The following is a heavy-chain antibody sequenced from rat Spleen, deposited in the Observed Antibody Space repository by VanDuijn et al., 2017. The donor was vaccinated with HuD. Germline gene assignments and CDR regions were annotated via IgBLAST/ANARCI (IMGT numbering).Heavy chain of an antibody. J-gene: IGHJ2*01. Sequence: EVQLVESGGGLVQPGRSMKLSCAASGFTFTNYNMAWVRQAPKKGLEWVATTSYDGSTTNYRGSVKGRFTISRDNAKSTLYLQMDSLRSEDTATYYCARQNYYDGSYYSYVMDAWGQGVMVTVSA. V-gene: IGHV5-7*01. CDR3: ARQNYYDGSYYSYVMDA. D-gene: IGHD1-12*02. CDR2: TSYDGSTT. CDR1: GFTFTNYN.